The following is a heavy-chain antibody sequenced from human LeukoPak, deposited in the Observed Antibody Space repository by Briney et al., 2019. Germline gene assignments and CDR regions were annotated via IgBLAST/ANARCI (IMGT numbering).Heavy chain of an antibody. CDR3: ARDKGQWLVEGAFDI. Sequence: PGRSLRLSCAASGFTFSSYAMHWVRQAPGKGLEWVAVISYDGSNKYYADSVKGRFTISRDNSKNTLYLQMNSLRAEDTAVHYCARDKGQWLVEGAFDIWGQGTMVTVSS. J-gene: IGHJ3*02. V-gene: IGHV3-30-3*01. D-gene: IGHD6-19*01. CDR1: GFTFSSYA. CDR2: ISYDGSNK.